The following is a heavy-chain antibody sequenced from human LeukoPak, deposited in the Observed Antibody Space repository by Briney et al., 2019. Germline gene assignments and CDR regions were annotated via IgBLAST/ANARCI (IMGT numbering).Heavy chain of an antibody. V-gene: IGHV4-4*02. CDR1: GDSIRKDNW. D-gene: IGHD1-26*01. J-gene: IGHJ4*02. Sequence: PSGTLSLTCSVSGDSIRKDNWWTWVRRSPGKGLEWLGEIYDSGKTNYHPSLGSRIAISIDTAKRQFSLELTAVTAADTAVYYCANHYSGCIDYWGQGTLVTVSS. CDR3: ANHYSGCIDY. CDR2: IYDSGKT.